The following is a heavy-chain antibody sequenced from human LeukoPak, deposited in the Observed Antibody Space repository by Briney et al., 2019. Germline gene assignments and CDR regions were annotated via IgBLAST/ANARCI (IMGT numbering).Heavy chain of an antibody. V-gene: IGHV1-69*06. CDR1: GGTFSSYA. J-gene: IGHJ6*03. CDR3: AGGPVGITMVRDTYYYMDV. CDR2: IIPIFGTA. Sequence: SVKVSCKASGGTFSSYAFSWVRQAPGQGLEWMGGIIPIFGTANYAQKFQGRVTITADKSTSTAYMELSSLRSEDTAVYYCAGGPVGITMVRDTYYYMDVWGKGTTVTVSS. D-gene: IGHD3-10*01.